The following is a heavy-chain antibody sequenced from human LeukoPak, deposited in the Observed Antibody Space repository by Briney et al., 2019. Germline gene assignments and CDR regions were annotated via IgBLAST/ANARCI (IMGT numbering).Heavy chain of an antibody. CDR2: IIPIFGTA. J-gene: IGHJ3*02. CDR3: ARNRDGYNRRAAFDI. Sequence: SVKVSCKASGGTFSSYAISWVRQAPGQGLEWMGGIIPIFGTANYAQKFQGRVTITTDESTSTAYMELSSLRSEDTAVYYCARNRDGYNRRAAFDIWGQGTMVTVSS. CDR1: GGTFSSYA. D-gene: IGHD5-24*01. V-gene: IGHV1-69*05.